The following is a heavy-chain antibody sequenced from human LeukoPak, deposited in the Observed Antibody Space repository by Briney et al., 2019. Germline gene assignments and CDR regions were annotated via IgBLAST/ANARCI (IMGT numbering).Heavy chain of an antibody. CDR1: GGSISNYY. D-gene: IGHD3-10*01. V-gene: IGHV4-4*07. CDR3: ASSGLMRESFDY. Sequence: PSETLSLTCTVSGGSISNYYWSWIRQPAGKGLEWIGRIYTSGSTNYNPSLKSRVAISVDKSKNQFSLKLSSVTAADTAVYYCASSGLMRESFDYWGQGTLVTVHS. CDR2: IYTSGST. J-gene: IGHJ4*02.